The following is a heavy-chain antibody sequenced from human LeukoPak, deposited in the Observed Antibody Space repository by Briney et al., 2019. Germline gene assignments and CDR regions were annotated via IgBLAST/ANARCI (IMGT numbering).Heavy chain of an antibody. CDR1: GASISSANW. Sequence: SETLSLTCAVSGASISSANWWSWVRPPPGKGLEWIGEIYHSGSTSYNPSLKSRVTISVDKSENQFSLKLNSLTAADTAVYYCARRPLEVGGNYYFDYWGQGTLVTVSS. CDR3: ARRPLEVGGNYYFDY. V-gene: IGHV4-4*02. J-gene: IGHJ4*02. D-gene: IGHD1-26*01. CDR2: IYHSGST.